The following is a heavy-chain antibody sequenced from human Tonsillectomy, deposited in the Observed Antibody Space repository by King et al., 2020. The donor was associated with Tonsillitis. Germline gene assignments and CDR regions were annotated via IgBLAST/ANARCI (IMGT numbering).Heavy chain of an antibody. CDR2: RWYDVSNK. J-gene: IGHJ5*02. V-gene: IGHV3-33*01. Sequence: VQLVEAGGGVVQPGRSLGLSCAAAGFTFRSYGMHGGGQAPGKGLGWVAGRWYDVSNKDYADSVRGRFTIARDNSKNTLYLQMNSLRAGDTAVYYCARAIRYSSSWYPNWFDPWGQGTLVTVSS. D-gene: IGHD6-13*01. CDR3: ARAIRYSSSWYPNWFDP. CDR1: GFTFRSYG.